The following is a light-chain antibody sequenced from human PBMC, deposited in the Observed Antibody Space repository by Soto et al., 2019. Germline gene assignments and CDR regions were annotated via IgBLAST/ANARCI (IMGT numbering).Light chain of an antibody. V-gene: IGLV2-14*01. CDR2: EVS. CDR3: SSYTSRSTRYV. CDR1: SSDVAGYNY. J-gene: IGLJ1*01. Sequence: QSALTQPASVSGSPGQSITISCTGTSSDVAGYNYVSWYQQHPGKAPKLMIYEVSDRPSGVSNRFSGSKSGNTASLTISGVQHEDEAAYYCSSYTSRSTRYVFGTGTKVTVL.